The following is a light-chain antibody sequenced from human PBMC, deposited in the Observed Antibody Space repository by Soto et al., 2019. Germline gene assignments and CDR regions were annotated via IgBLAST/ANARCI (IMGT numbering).Light chain of an antibody. J-gene: IGKJ1*01. V-gene: IGKV3-15*01. CDR2: GAS. Sequence: ELVMTQSPATLSVSPGERVTLSCRASQSVSINLAWYQQNPGQAPRLLVYGASTRATGIPARFSGSGSGTEFTLTISSLQSEDFAVYYCQQYNNWPQTFGQGTKVDIK. CDR1: QSVSIN. CDR3: QQYNNWPQT.